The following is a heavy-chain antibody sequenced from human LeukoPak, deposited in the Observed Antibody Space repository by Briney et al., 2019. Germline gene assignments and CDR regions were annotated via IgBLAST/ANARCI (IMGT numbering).Heavy chain of an antibody. CDR1: GFTFSNAW. CDR2: IDFSGRTI. J-gene: IGHJ4*02. V-gene: IGHV3-11*04. CDR3: ARGLGSSGYYYLFDY. D-gene: IGHD3-22*01. Sequence: GGSLRLSCAASGFTFSNAWMSWVRQAPGKGLEWVSYIDFSGRTIYYAASVKGRFTISRDNAKNSLYLQMNSLRAEDTAVYYCARGLGSSGYYYLFDYWGQGALVTVSS.